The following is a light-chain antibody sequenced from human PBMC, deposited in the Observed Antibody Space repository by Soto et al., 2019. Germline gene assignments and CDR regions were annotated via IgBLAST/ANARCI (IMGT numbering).Light chain of an antibody. V-gene: IGKV3-11*01. Sequence: EIVLTQSPATLSLSPGERATLSCRASQSVINYLAWYQQKPGQAPRLLIYDTSNRATGIPARFSGSGSGTDFTLIISSLEPEDFAVYYCQQRSNWPPTFGGGTKVEIK. J-gene: IGKJ4*01. CDR3: QQRSNWPPT. CDR2: DTS. CDR1: QSVINY.